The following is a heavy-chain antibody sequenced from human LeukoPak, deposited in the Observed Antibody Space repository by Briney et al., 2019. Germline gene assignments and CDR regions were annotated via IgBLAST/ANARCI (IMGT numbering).Heavy chain of an antibody. Sequence: GGSLRLSCAASGFTFSDYYMSWIRQAPGKGLEWVSYISSGSTIYCADSVKGRFTISRDNAKNSLYLQMNSLRAEDTAVYYCARDGPWDTAMVNSYGMDVWGQGTTVTVSS. V-gene: IGHV3-11*01. D-gene: IGHD5-18*01. CDR2: ISSGSTI. CDR3: ARDGPWDTAMVNSYGMDV. CDR1: GFTFSDYY. J-gene: IGHJ6*02.